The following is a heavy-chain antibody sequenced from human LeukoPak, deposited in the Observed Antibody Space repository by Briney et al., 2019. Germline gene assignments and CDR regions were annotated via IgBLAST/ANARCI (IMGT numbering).Heavy chain of an antibody. CDR2: INHSGST. V-gene: IGHV4-34*01. D-gene: IGHD5-12*01. CDR1: GGSFSGYY. CDR3: ARGGGYSGYKHGG. Sequence: SETLSLTCAVYGGSFSGYYWSWIRQPPGKGLEWIGEINHSGSTNYNPSLKSRVTISVDTSKNQFSQKLSSVTAADTAVYYCARGGGYSGYKHGGWGQGTLVTVSS. J-gene: IGHJ4*02.